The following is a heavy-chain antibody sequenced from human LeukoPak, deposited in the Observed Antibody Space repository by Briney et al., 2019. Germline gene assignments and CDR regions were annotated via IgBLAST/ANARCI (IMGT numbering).Heavy chain of an antibody. V-gene: IGHV4-61*08. Sequence: SETLSLTCTVSGRSVSSGGYYWNWIRQPPGKGLEWIGYIYYSGSTNYNPSLKSRVTISVDRSKNQFSLKLSSVTAADTAVYYCATTSSTVVSYFDYWGQGTLVTVSS. CDR2: IYYSGST. CDR3: ATTSSTVVSYFDY. J-gene: IGHJ4*02. D-gene: IGHD4-23*01. CDR1: GRSVSSGGYY.